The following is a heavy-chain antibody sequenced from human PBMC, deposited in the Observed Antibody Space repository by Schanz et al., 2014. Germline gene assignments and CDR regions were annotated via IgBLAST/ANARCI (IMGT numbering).Heavy chain of an antibody. CDR3: ARAGQDYSDSTGYATYYFGN. D-gene: IGHD3-22*01. CDR1: GDTFRSYT. J-gene: IGHJ4*02. V-gene: IGHV1-69*02. CDR2: IIPITGIT. Sequence: QVQLVQSGAEVKKPGSSVKVSCKASGDTFRSYTINWVRHAPGQGLEWMGRIIPITGITNYAQKFQARVTITADNSTSTAYMELSNLRSEDTAVYYCARAGQDYSDSTGYATYYFGNWGQGTLVTVSS.